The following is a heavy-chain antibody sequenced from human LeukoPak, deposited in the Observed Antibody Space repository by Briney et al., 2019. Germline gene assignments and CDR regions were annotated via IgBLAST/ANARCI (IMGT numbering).Heavy chain of an antibody. J-gene: IGHJ3*02. V-gene: IGHV3-30*03. Sequence: PGGALRLSCAASGLTFSSYGMHWVRQAPGKGLEGVAVISYDGSNEPYADSVKGRFTISRDNSKNMLYLQMNSLRAEDTAVYYCASLGYCSGGSCYHDAFDIWGQGTMVTVSS. D-gene: IGHD2-15*01. CDR2: ISYDGSNE. CDR3: ASLGYCSGGSCYHDAFDI. CDR1: GLTFSSYG.